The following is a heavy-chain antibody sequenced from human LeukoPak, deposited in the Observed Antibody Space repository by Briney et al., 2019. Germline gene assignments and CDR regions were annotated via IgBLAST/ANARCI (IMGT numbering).Heavy chain of an antibody. CDR3: VRDSNLSFDY. Sequence: GSLRLSCAASGLTLSSYWMHWVRQAPGKGLVWVSHINTDGTATTYADSVKGRSTISRDNAKNTLYLQMNSLRAEDTAVYYCVRDSNLSFDYRGQGARVTVSS. D-gene: IGHD1-14*01. V-gene: IGHV3-74*01. CDR2: INTDGTAT. CDR1: GLTLSSYW. J-gene: IGHJ4*02.